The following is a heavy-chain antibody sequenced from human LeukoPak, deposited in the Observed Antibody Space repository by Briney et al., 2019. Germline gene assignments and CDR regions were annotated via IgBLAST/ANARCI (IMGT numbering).Heavy chain of an antibody. CDR3: ATLPQVHLFDS. J-gene: IGHJ4*02. Sequence: ASVKVSCKLSGDTLTELSMHWVRQSPGKGLEWMGGFVPEDGETIYAQKFQGRVTMTEDTSTDTAYMELSSLRSDDTAVYFCATLPQVHLFDSWGQGTLVTVSS. V-gene: IGHV1-24*01. CDR1: GDTLTELS. D-gene: IGHD3-10*01. CDR2: FVPEDGET.